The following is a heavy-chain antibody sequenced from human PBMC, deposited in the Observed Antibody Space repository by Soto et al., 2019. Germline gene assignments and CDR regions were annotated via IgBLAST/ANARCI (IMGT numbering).Heavy chain of an antibody. CDR2: IWFDGSKQ. D-gene: IGHD6-19*01. Sequence: QVKLVESGGGVVQTGRSLRLSCAASGFSFSNYGMHWVRQAPGKGLEWVAVIWFDGSKQYYADSVKGRFTISRDNSKNTLSLQMNSLRAEDTAVYYCAREVSGSVYWGQGTLVTVSS. CDR3: AREVSGSVY. V-gene: IGHV3-33*01. J-gene: IGHJ4*02. CDR1: GFSFSNYG.